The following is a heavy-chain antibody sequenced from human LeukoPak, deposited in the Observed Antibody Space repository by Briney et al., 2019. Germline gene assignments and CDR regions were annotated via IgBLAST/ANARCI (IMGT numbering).Heavy chain of an antibody. CDR1: GGFFSGYY. J-gene: IGHJ5*02. V-gene: IGHV4-34*01. CDR3: ARGWRCSSTSCYLDP. Sequence: SETLSLTCAVYGGFFSGYYWSWIRQPPGKGLEWIGEINHSGSTNYNPSLKSRVTISVDTSKNQFSLKLSSVTAADTAVYYCARGWRCSSTSCYLDPWGQGTLVTVSS. CDR2: INHSGST. D-gene: IGHD2-2*01.